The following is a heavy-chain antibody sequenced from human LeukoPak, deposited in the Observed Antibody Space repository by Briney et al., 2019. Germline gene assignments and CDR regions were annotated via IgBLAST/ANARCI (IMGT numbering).Heavy chain of an antibody. CDR3: AREVVSDCSGGTCYNDAFDI. Sequence: PGGSLRLSCAASGFTFSDYYMSWIRQAPGKGLEWVAVISYDGSNKYYADSVKGRFTISRDNSKNTLYLQMNSLRAEDTAVYYCAREVVSDCSGGTCYNDAFDIWGQGTMVTVSS. CDR1: GFTFSDYY. CDR2: ISYDGSNK. D-gene: IGHD2-15*01. J-gene: IGHJ3*02. V-gene: IGHV3-30*14.